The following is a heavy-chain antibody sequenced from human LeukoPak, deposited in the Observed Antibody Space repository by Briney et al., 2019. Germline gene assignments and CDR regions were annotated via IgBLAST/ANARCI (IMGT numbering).Heavy chain of an antibody. CDR1: GFTFGSYA. J-gene: IGHJ4*02. Sequence: GGSLRLSCAASGFTFGSYAMSWVRQAPGKGLEWVSAISGSGGSKYYADSVKGRFTISRDNSKLTLYLQMNSLRDGDTAVYYCASPGGAWIQLWSLDYWGQGTLVTVSS. V-gene: IGHV3-23*01. CDR3: ASPGGAWIQLWSLDY. CDR2: ISGSGGSK. D-gene: IGHD5-18*01.